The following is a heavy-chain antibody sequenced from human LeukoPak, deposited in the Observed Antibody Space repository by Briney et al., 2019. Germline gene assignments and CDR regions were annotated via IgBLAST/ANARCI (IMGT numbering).Heavy chain of an antibody. D-gene: IGHD2-8*01. V-gene: IGHV3-23*01. CDR3: ARDRFPYCTNGVCSYYYYYYYMDV. CDR1: GFTFSSYA. Sequence: PGGSLRLSCAASGFTFSSYAMSWVRQAPGKGLEWVSAISGSGGSTYYADSVKGRFTISRDNSKNTLYLQMNSLRAEDTAVYYCARDRFPYCTNGVCSYYYYYYYMDVWGKGTTVTVSS. J-gene: IGHJ6*03. CDR2: ISGSGGST.